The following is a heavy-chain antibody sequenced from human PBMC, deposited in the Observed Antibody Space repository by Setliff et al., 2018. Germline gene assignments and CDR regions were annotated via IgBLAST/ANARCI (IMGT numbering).Heavy chain of an antibody. D-gene: IGHD6-19*01. Sequence: SETLSFTCTVSGDSIYNQFWSWVRQPPGKGLQWIGYIYSTGSTNYSPSLKSRVTISIDTSKNQFSLKLTSVTAADTAVYYCARARYSSGWYGGGGAFYYMDAWGKGTTVTVSS. CDR3: ARARYSSGWYGGGGAFYYMDA. J-gene: IGHJ6*03. CDR2: IYSTGST. V-gene: IGHV4-4*08. CDR1: GDSIYNQF.